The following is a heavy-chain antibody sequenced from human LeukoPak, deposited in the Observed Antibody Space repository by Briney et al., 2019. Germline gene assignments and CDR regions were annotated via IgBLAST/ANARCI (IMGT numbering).Heavy chain of an antibody. V-gene: IGHV3-30*18. D-gene: IGHD6-13*01. CDR2: ISYDGSNK. Sequence: GGSLRLSCAASGFTFSSYSMNWVRQAPGKGLEWVAVISYDGSNKYYADSVKGRFTISRDNSKNTLYLQMNSLRAEDTAVYYCAKYRKQLDAFDIWGQGTMVTVSS. J-gene: IGHJ3*02. CDR3: AKYRKQLDAFDI. CDR1: GFTFSSYS.